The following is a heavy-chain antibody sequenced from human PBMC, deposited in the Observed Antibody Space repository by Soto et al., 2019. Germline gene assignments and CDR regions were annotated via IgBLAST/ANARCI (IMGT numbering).Heavy chain of an antibody. CDR2: VFDSGTD. J-gene: IGHJ4*02. V-gene: IGHV4-31*02. CDR3: AREVSWTGAFDY. CDR1: GGDTISLEDY. D-gene: IGHD2-8*02. Sequence: SQTLSLTSKIAGGDTISLEDYWSWIRQAPGEGMEWIGYVFDSGTDHYNQALKGRVRISGDTSQSQISFTIQAVTVADTAVYYCAREVSWTGAFDYRGQGILVTVSS.